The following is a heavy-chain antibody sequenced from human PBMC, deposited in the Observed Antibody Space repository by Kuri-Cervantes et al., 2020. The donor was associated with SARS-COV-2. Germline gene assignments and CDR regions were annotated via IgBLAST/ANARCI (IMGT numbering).Heavy chain of an antibody. J-gene: IGHJ4*02. CDR2: IYYSEST. CDR1: GGSISSGDYY. D-gene: IGHD3-3*01. Sequence: SETLSLTCSVSGGSISSGDYYWGWIRQPPGKGLEWIGSIYYSESTYYNPSLKSRVTISVDTSKNQFSLKLSSVTAADTAVYYCARRWFDFWSGYYIFDYWGQGTLVTVSS. V-gene: IGHV4-39*01. CDR3: ARRWFDFWSGYYIFDY.